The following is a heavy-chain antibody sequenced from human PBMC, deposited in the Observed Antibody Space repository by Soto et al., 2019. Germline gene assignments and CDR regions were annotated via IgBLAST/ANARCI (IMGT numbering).Heavy chain of an antibody. CDR3: VGGGNFFVY. J-gene: IGHJ4*02. Sequence: EVQLVESGGGLVQPGGSLRLPCAASGFTFSTYWMTWVRQPPGKGLEWVASINQDGSERYYVDSVRGRFTISRDNAKNSIYLQMNSLRAEDTAVYYCVGGGNFFVYWGQGTLVTVSP. CDR2: INQDGSER. CDR1: GFTFSTYW. D-gene: IGHD3-16*01. V-gene: IGHV3-7*01.